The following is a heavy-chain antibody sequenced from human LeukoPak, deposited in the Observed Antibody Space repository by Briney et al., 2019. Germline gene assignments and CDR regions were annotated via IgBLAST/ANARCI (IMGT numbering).Heavy chain of an antibody. V-gene: IGHV3-23*01. CDR3: AKTLGYCSGGSCYKQYYFDY. J-gene: IGHJ4*02. D-gene: IGHD2-15*01. Sequence: GGSLRLSCAASGFTFSSYAMSWVCQAPGKGLEWVSAISGSGGSTYYADSVKGRFTISRDNSKNTLYLQMNSLRAEDTAVYYCAKTLGYCSGGSCYKQYYFDYWGQGTLVTVSS. CDR1: GFTFSSYA. CDR2: ISGSGGST.